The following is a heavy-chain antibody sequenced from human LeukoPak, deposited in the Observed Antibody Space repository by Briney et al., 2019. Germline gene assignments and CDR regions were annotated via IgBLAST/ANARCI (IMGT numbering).Heavy chain of an antibody. J-gene: IGHJ4*02. CDR2: IKEDGSER. CDR1: GFTFGSNW. Sequence: GGSLRLSCAASGFTFGSNWMSWVRQAPGKGLEWVANIKEDGSERYHVDGRFTVSRDNVKNSLYLQLNSLRVEDTAAYYCAKTGRSTFWDWGQGTLVTVSS. D-gene: IGHD3-3*01. V-gene: IGHV3-7*01. CDR3: AKTGRSTFWD.